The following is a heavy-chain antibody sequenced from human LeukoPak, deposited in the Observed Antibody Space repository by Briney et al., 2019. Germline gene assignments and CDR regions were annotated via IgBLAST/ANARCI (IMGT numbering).Heavy chain of an antibody. D-gene: IGHD6-19*01. Sequence: GGSLRLSCAASGFTFSSYSMNWVRQAPGKGLEWVSSISSSSYIYYADSVKGRFTISRDNAKNSLYLQMNSLRAEDTAVYYCARVLSSGWYRDYWGQGTLVTVSS. V-gene: IGHV3-21*01. CDR3: ARVLSSGWYRDY. CDR1: GFTFSSYS. CDR2: ISSSSYI. J-gene: IGHJ4*02.